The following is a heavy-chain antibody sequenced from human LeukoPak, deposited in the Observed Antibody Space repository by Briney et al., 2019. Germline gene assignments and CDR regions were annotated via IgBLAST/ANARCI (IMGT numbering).Heavy chain of an antibody. V-gene: IGHV3-33*08. CDR1: GFTFCGFA. Sequence: GSLRLLCAAPGFTFCGFAMHWVRPAPGKGLEGVAFFRYDGSNKYYADSVTGRFTISRDNAKNSLYLQMNSLRAEDTAVYYCARVETTKTLYYYYMDVWGKGTTVTVSS. CDR2: FRYDGSNK. CDR3: ARVETTKTLYYYYMDV. D-gene: IGHD4-11*01. J-gene: IGHJ6*03.